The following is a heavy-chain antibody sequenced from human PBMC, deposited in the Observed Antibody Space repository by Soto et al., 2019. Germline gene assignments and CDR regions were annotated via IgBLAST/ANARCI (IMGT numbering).Heavy chain of an antibody. Sequence: SENLSLTCNVSDDSLSTYYWSWIRQPAGKGLEWIGRIYASGSTNYNPSLKGRVSMSVDTSKKQFSLRMISVTAADTAMYYCSRSAIPRGGWFRPWGQGVLVTGSS. D-gene: IGHD2-21*01. CDR2: IYASGST. CDR3: SRSAIPRGGWFRP. J-gene: IGHJ5*02. CDR1: DDSLSTYY. V-gene: IGHV4-4*07.